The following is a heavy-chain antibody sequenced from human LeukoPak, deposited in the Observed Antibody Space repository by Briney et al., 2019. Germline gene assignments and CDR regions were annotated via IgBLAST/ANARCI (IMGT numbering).Heavy chain of an antibody. CDR1: GFSVTSYW. Sequence: PGGSLRLSCGVSGFSVTSYWMSWVRQAPGKGLEWVASLKQDGSDRYYVDSVKGRFTIARDDAKNSLYLQMNSLRAEDTAVYYCVRYCTIGVCSRRNFDYWGQGILVTVSS. V-gene: IGHV3-7*01. CDR3: VRYCTIGVCSRRNFDY. D-gene: IGHD2-8*01. CDR2: LKQDGSDR. J-gene: IGHJ4*02.